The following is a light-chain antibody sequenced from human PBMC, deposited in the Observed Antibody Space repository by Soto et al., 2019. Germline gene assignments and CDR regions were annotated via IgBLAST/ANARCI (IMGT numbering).Light chain of an antibody. CDR2: EVI. J-gene: IGLJ2*01. V-gene: IGLV2-8*01. Sequence: QSALTQPPSASGSPGQSVTISCAGTSSDVGGYNLVSWYQQHPGKAPKLMIYEVIKRPSGVPDRFSGSKSGNTASLTVSGLHAEDEAEYYCSSYSGSDNFVVFGGGTKVTVL. CDR1: SSDVGGYNL. CDR3: SSYSGSDNFVV.